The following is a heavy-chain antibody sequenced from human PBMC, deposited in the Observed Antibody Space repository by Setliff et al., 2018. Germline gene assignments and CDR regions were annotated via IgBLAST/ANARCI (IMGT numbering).Heavy chain of an antibody. CDR2: IGHTGSI. CDR3: ARDLGHGGDSDY. V-gene: IGHV4-38-2*02. CDR1: GYSISSGYI. D-gene: IGHD2-21*02. Sequence: PSETLSLTCTVSGYSISSGYIWGWIRQPPGKGLEWVGNIGHTGSINYNPSLKSRLTISRDTSKNQVSLKLNSVTATDTAVYYCARDLGHGGDSDYWGQGIRGTVS. J-gene: IGHJ4*02.